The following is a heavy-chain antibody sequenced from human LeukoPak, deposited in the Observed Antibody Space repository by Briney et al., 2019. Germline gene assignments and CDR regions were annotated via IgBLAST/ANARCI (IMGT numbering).Heavy chain of an antibody. CDR1: GYTFTGYH. D-gene: IGHD2-2*01. CDR2: INPNSGDT. Sequence: ASVKVSCKASGYTFTGYHMHWVRQAPGQGLEWMGRINPNSGDTNYAQNFQGRVTMTRDTSISTAYMELSRLRSDDPAVYYCAREYCSSTSCLFDYWGQGPLVTVSS. V-gene: IGHV1-2*06. J-gene: IGHJ4*02. CDR3: AREYCSSTSCLFDY.